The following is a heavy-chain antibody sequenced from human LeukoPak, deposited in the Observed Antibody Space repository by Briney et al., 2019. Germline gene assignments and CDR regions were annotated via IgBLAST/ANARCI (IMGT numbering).Heavy chain of an antibody. Sequence: SHTLSLPCAISVHLVYRKYAAWTSIRQSPAGGLDWLGRTYYKYKRRNQYAGPMKSRISINPDTSKNQFSLQLSSVTPEDTAVYYCVGQKTGLRAFDIWGQGTMVTVSP. CDR3: VGQKTGLRAFDI. V-gene: IGHV6-1*01. D-gene: IGHD1-14*01. J-gene: IGHJ3*02. CDR2: TYYKYKRRN. CDR1: VHLVYRKYAA.